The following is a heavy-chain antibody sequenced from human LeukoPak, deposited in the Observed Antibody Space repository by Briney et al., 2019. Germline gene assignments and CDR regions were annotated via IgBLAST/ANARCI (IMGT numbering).Heavy chain of an antibody. Sequence: GGSLRLSCAASGFTFSSYAMSWVRQAPGKGLEWVSAISGSGGSTYYADSVKGRFTISRDNSKNTLYLQMNSLRAEDTAVYYCAKSYSSSSFNWWFDPWGQGTLVTVSS. CDR3: AKSYSSSSFNWWFDP. CDR1: GFTFSSYA. CDR2: ISGSGGST. D-gene: IGHD6-6*01. V-gene: IGHV3-23*01. J-gene: IGHJ5*02.